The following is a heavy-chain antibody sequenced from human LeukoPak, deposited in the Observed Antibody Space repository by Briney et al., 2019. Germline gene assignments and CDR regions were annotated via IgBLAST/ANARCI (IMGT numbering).Heavy chain of an antibody. V-gene: IGHV4-4*07. D-gene: IGHD3-3*01. J-gene: IGHJ3*02. CDR2: IYTSGST. Sequence: SETLSLTCTVSGGSISSYYWSWIRQPAGKGLEWIGRIYTSGSTNYNPSLKSRVTMSVDTSKNQFSLKLSSVTAADTAVYYCARGNGGITIFGVVINGNAFDIWGQGTMVTVSS. CDR1: GGSISSYY. CDR3: ARGNGGITIFGVVINGNAFDI.